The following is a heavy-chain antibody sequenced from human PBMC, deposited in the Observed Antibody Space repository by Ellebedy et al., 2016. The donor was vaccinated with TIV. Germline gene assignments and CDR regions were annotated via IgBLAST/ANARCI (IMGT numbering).Heavy chain of an antibody. CDR2: IYIDGRT. CDR3: ARDHGGQFWGGALDV. D-gene: IGHD3-16*01. Sequence: GESLKISXAASGFTVSSKYMTWVRQAPRKGLEWVSVIYIDGRTYYADSVKGRFTISRDKSKNTVFLQMNSLRAEDTAVYYCARDHGGQFWGGALDVWGRGTMVTASS. J-gene: IGHJ3*01. V-gene: IGHV3-53*01. CDR1: GFTVSSKY.